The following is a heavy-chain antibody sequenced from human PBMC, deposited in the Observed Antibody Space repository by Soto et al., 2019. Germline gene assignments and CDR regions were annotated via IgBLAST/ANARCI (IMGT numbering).Heavy chain of an antibody. D-gene: IGHD5-12*01. Sequence: QVQLVESGGGVVQPGRSLRLSCAVSGFTYSSYGMHWVRQAPGKGLEWVAGLWSDGSNKYYADSVKGRFIISTDDSKNTLSLQMNSLRAEDTAVYYCARDSAWLFDSWGQGTLVTVSS. V-gene: IGHV3-33*01. CDR2: LWSDGSNK. CDR1: GFTYSSYG. CDR3: ARDSAWLFDS. J-gene: IGHJ4*02.